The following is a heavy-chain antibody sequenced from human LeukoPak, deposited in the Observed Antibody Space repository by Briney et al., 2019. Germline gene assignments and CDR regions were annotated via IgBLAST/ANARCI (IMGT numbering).Heavy chain of an antibody. V-gene: IGHV4-39*01. J-gene: IGHJ5*02. CDR1: GGSISSSSYY. CDR3: ASRAGTMVRGVIIAGWFDP. D-gene: IGHD3-10*01. Sequence: SETLSLTCTVSGGSISSSSYYWGWIRQPPGKGLEWIGSIYYSGSTYYNPSLKSRVTISVDTSKTQFPLKLSSVTAADTAVYYCASRAGTMVRGVIIAGWFDPWGQGTLVTVSS. CDR2: IYYSGST.